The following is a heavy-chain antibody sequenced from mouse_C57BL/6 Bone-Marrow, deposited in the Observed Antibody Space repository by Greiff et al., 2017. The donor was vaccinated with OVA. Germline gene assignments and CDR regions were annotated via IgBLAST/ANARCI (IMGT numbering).Heavy chain of an antibody. Sequence: QVQLQQPGAELVKPGASVKMSCKASGYTFTSYWITWVKQRPGQGLEWIGDIYPGSGSTNYNEKFKSKATLTVDTSSSTAYMQLSSLTSEDSAVYYGARPYGNYGGGFAYWGQGTLVTVSA. V-gene: IGHV1-55*01. CDR1: GYTFTSYW. D-gene: IGHD2-10*02. CDR3: ARPYGNYGGGFAY. J-gene: IGHJ3*01. CDR2: IYPGSGST.